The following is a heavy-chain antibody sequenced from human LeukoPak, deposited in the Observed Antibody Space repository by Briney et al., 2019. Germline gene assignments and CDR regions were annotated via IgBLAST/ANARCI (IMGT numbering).Heavy chain of an antibody. J-gene: IGHJ4*02. V-gene: IGHV4-59*01. CDR2: IYYSGST. CDR1: GGSFSGYY. CDR3: ARDPYYYDSSGYS. Sequence: PSETLSLTCAVYGGSFSGYYWSWIRQPPGKGLEWIGYIYYSGSTNYNPSLKSRVTISVDTSKNQFSLKLSSVTAADTAVYYCARDPYYYDSSGYSWGQGTLVTVSS. D-gene: IGHD3-22*01.